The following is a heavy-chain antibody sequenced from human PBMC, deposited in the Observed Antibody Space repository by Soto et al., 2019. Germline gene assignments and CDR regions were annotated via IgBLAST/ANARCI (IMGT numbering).Heavy chain of an antibody. CDR3: ARAPRDAIPDY. V-gene: IGHV4-59*01. J-gene: IGHJ4*02. D-gene: IGHD2-2*01. CDR2: VYYSGTT. Sequence: PSETLSLTCTVSNGSINNYYWTWIRQSPGKGLEWIGFVYYSGTTNYNPSLKSRVTISLHTSKSQFSLRLSSVTAADTAVYYCARAPRDAIPDYWGQGTLVTVSS. CDR1: NGSINNYY.